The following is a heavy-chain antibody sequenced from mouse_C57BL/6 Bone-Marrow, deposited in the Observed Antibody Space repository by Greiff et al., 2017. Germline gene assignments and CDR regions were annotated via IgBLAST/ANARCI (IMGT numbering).Heavy chain of an antibody. D-gene: IGHD1-1*01. CDR1: GYSFTGYF. CDR2: INPYNGDT. V-gene: IGHV1-20*01. CDR3: ARGITTLVAKPAWFAY. Sequence: VQLQQSGPELVKPGDSVKISCKASGYSFTGYFMNWVMQSHGKSLEWIGRINPYNGDTFSNQKFKGKATLTVAKSSSTAHMELRSLTSEDSAVYYCARGITTLVAKPAWFAYWGQGTLVTVSA. J-gene: IGHJ3*01.